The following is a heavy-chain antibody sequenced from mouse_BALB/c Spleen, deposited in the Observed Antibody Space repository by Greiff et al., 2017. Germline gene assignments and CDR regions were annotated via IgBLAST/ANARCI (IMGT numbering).Heavy chain of an antibody. CDR2: ISSGGSYT. CDR3: ARPEGMGAMDY. V-gene: IGHV5-6*02. Sequence: EVMLVESGGDLLKPGGSLKLSCAASGFTFSSYGMSWVRQTPDKRLEWVATISSGGSYTYYPDSVKGRFTISRDNAKNTLHLQMSSLKSEDTAMYYCARPEGMGAMDYWGQGTSVTVSS. J-gene: IGHJ4*01. CDR1: GFTFSSYG. D-gene: IGHD2-3*01.